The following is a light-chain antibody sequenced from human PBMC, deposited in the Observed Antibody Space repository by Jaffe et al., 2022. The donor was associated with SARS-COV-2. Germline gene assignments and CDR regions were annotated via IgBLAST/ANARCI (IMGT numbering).Light chain of an antibody. CDR2: DVN. V-gene: IGLV2-14*01. J-gene: IGLJ2*01. Sequence: QSALTQPASVSGSPGQSITISCTGTSSDVGGYNYVSWYQQHPGKAPKLMIYDVNNRPSGVSNHFSGSKSGNTASLTISGLQAEDEADYYCSSYTSSNTVAFGGGTKLTVL. CDR1: SSDVGGYNY. CDR3: SSYTSSNTVA.